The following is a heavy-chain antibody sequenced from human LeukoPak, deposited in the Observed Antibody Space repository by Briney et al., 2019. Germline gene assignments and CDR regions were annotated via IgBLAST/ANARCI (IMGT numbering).Heavy chain of an antibody. CDR1: GFTFSKAW. Sequence: GGSLRLSCAASGFTFSKAWMSWVRQAPGKGLEWVANIKQDGSEKYYVDSVKGRFTISRDNAKNSLYLQINSLRAEDTAVYYCASCRWSSSWYFDYWGQGTLVTVSS. CDR3: ASCRWSSSWYFDY. V-gene: IGHV3-7*01. CDR2: IKQDGSEK. J-gene: IGHJ4*02. D-gene: IGHD6-13*01.